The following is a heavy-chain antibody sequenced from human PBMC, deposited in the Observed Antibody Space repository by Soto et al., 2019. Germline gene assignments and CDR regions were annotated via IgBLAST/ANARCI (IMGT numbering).Heavy chain of an antibody. V-gene: IGHV6-1*01. CDR2: TYYGSKWYN. Sequence: PSQTLSLTCAISGDSVSSNSAAWNWIRQSPSRGLEWLGRTYYGSKWYNDYAVSVKSRITINPDTSKNQFSLQLNSVTPEDTAVYYCARELRYYDWLLGGGWFDPWGQGTLVTVSS. D-gene: IGHD3-9*01. J-gene: IGHJ5*02. CDR3: ARELRYYDWLLGGGWFDP. CDR1: GDSVSSNSAA.